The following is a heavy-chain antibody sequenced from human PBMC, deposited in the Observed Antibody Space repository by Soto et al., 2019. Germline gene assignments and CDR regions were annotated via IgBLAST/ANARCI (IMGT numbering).Heavy chain of an antibody. Sequence: GGSLRLSCAASGFTFSSYSMNWVRQAPGKGLEWVSYISSSSSTIYYADSVKGRFTISRDNAKNSLYLQMNSLRDEDTAVYYCAARSDYGDYVSYYFDYWGQGTLVTVSS. D-gene: IGHD4-17*01. J-gene: IGHJ4*02. CDR3: AARSDYGDYVSYYFDY. V-gene: IGHV3-48*02. CDR2: ISSSSSTI. CDR1: GFTFSSYS.